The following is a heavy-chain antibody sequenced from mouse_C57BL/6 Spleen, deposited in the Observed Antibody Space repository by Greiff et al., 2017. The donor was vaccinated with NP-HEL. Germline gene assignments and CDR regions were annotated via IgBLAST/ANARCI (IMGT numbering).Heavy chain of an antibody. J-gene: IGHJ2*01. D-gene: IGHD3-2*02. CDR1: GYTFTSYW. V-gene: IGHV1-59*01. CDR3: ARPSTAQATDY. Sequence: QVQLKQPGAELVRPGTSVKLSCKASGYTFTSYWMHWVKQRPGQGLEWIGVIDPSDSYTNYNQKFKGKATLTVDTSSSTAYMQLSSLTSEDSAVYYCARPSTAQATDYWGQGTTLTVSS. CDR2: IDPSDSYT.